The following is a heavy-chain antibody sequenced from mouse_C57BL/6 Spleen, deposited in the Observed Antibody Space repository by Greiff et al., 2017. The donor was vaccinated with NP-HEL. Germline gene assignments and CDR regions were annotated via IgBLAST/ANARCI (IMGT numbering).Heavy chain of an antibody. CDR2: IYPGDGDT. D-gene: IGHD2-3*01. J-gene: IGHJ2*01. CDR1: GYAFSSYW. V-gene: IGHV1-80*01. CDR3: ARLMRWSYYFDY. Sequence: VQLQQSGAELVKPGASVKISCKASGYAFSSYWMNWVKQRPGKGLEWIGQIYPGDGDTNYNGKFKGKATLTADKSSSTAYMQLSSLTSEDSAVYFCARLMRWSYYFDYWGQGTTLTVSS.